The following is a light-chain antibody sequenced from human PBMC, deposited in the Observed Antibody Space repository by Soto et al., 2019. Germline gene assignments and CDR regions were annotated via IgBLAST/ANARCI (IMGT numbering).Light chain of an antibody. V-gene: IGKV3-20*01. CDR3: QQYGSSPRT. CDR2: GAA. CDR1: QSVSSGY. Sequence: EIVCTQSPGTLSLSPGERATLSCRASQSVSSGYLAWYQQKPGQAPRLLIYGAASRATGIPDRFSGSGSGTDFTLTISRLEPEDFAVYYCQQYGSSPRTFGPGTKVYIK. J-gene: IGKJ3*01.